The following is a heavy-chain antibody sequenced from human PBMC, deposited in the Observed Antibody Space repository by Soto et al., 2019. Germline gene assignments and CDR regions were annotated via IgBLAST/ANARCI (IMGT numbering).Heavy chain of an antibody. D-gene: IGHD3-3*01. CDR3: ARDDDFWSGPLT. CDR1: GGSISSYY. V-gene: IGHV4-59*01. CDR2: TYYSGST. Sequence: QVQLQESGPGLVKPSETLSLTCTVSGGSISSYYWSWIRQPPGKGLEWIGYTYYSGSTNYNPSLKSRVTISVDTSKNQFSLKLSFVTAADTAVYYCARDDDFWSGPLTWGQGTLVTVSS. J-gene: IGHJ5*02.